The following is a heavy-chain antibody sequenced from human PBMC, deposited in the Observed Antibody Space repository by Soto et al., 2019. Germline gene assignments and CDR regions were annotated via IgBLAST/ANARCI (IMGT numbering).Heavy chain of an antibody. Sequence: SETLSLTCTVSGGSISSYYWSWIRQPPGKGLEWIGYIYYSGSTNYNPSLKSRVTISVDTSKNQFSLKLSSVTAADTAVYYCARGEGGWISVRSFPYYYGMDVWGQGTTVTVSS. D-gene: IGHD3-10*01. V-gene: IGHV4-59*01. J-gene: IGHJ6*02. CDR1: GGSISSYY. CDR2: IYYSGST. CDR3: ARGEGGWISVRSFPYYYGMDV.